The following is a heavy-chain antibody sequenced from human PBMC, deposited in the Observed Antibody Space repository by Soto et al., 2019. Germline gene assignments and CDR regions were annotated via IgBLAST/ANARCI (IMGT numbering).Heavy chain of an antibody. V-gene: IGHV3-15*07. D-gene: IGHD3-22*01. CDR1: GLTLTDAL. Sequence: EVQLVESGGGLVKPGESLRLSCTASGLTLTDALMKWVRQAPGKGLEWVGRLKSKPNGGTADYAAPVRGRFTILRDDSKNMLYLQMNSLKTEDTAVYYCAYSRDRRAVHFDSWGQGTLVTVSS. CDR3: AYSRDRRAVHFDS. CDR2: LKSKPNGGTA. J-gene: IGHJ4*02.